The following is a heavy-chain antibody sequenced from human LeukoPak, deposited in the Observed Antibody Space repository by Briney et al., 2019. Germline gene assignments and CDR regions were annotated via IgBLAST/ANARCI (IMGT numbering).Heavy chain of an antibody. D-gene: IGHD5-18*01. CDR3: ITAGDTAMVLNY. J-gene: IGHJ4*02. CDR2: IRSKANSYAT. CDR1: GFTFSGSA. Sequence: GGSLKLSCAASGFTFSGSAMHWVRQASVKGLEWVGRIRSKANSYATAYAASVKGRFTISRDDSKNTAYLQMNSLKTEDTAVYYCITAGDTAMVLNYWGQGTLVTVSS. V-gene: IGHV3-73*01.